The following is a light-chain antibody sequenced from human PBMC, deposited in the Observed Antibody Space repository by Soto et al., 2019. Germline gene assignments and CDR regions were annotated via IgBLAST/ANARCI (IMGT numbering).Light chain of an antibody. V-gene: IGKV2-30*01. CDR3: MQAPQTPIT. CDR1: QSLVYSDGNTY. J-gene: IGKJ5*01. Sequence: DVVMTQSPLSLPVTLGQPASISCRSSQSLVYSDGNTYLNWFQQRPGQSPRRLIYKVSNRDSGVTDRCSGSGSGTAFTLTISSLAAEDVGVYYRMQAPQTPITFGQGTRLEIK. CDR2: KVS.